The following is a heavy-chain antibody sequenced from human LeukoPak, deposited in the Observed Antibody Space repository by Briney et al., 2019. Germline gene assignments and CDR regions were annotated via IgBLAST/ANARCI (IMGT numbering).Heavy chain of an antibody. CDR2: MYYDGTT. CDR3: AREKAYYYDP. J-gene: IGHJ4*02. Sequence: PSETLSLTCTVSGVSFSSHYWSWIRQPPGKGLEWIGYMYYDGTTNYNPSLKSRVTISVDTSKNQFSLKLKSVTAADTAVYYCAREKAYYYDPWGQGTLVTVSS. V-gene: IGHV4-59*11. CDR1: GVSFSSHY. D-gene: IGHD3-22*01.